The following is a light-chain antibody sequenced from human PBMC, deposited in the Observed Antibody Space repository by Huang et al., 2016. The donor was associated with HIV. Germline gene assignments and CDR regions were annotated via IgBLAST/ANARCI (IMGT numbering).Light chain of an antibody. CDR2: DAS. Sequence: EIVLTQSPATLSLSPGERATLSCRASQSVSSYLAWYQQKPGQSPRLLIYDASNMATCNPVRFSGSVSWTDFTLTISSLEPEDFAVYYCQQRSNWPPLTFGGGTKVEIK. CDR1: QSVSSY. V-gene: IGKV3-11*01. J-gene: IGKJ4*01. CDR3: QQRSNWPPLT.